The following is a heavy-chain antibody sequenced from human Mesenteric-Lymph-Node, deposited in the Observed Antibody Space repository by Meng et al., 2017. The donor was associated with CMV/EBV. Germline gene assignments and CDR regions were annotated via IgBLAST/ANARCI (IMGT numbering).Heavy chain of an antibody. CDR2: IYRGDNT. V-gene: IGHV3-66*01. D-gene: IGHD3-10*01. CDR3: TGDSVSNPNLDY. CDR1: GFNVRDKY. J-gene: IGHJ4*02. Sequence: EGHLVESGGGLVQPGGSLRLSFAASGFNVRDKYMSWVRQAPGKGLEWVCIIYRGDNTYYIDSVKDRFTVSRDNSKNTMYLQMNSLRVEDTAVYYCTGDSVSNPNLDYWGQGTLVTVSS.